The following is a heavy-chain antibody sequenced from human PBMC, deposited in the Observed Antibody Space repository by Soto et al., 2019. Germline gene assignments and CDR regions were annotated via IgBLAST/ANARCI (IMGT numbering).Heavy chain of an antibody. CDR3: VKDEGLNWYSGHFRH. CDR2: ITWNSGSI. D-gene: IGHD1-26*01. Sequence: GGSLKLGFAAPGFPFDYYAMHVFPRFPGKGREWGSGITWNSGSIGYGDSVKGRFAISRDTAKNCLHLQMNSLSAEATAFYYCVKDEGLNWYSGHFRHWGQGTLVTVSS. J-gene: IGHJ1*01. CDR1: GFPFDYYA. V-gene: IGHV3-9*01.